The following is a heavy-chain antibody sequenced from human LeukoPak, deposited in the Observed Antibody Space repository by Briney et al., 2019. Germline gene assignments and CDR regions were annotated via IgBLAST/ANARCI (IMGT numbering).Heavy chain of an antibody. J-gene: IGHJ6*03. V-gene: IGHV3-43*02. D-gene: IGHD2-8*01. CDR2: ISGDGGST. CDR1: GFTFDDYA. CDR3: AKGEGYCTNGVCGTDYYYYYMDV. Sequence: GGSLRLSCAASGFTFDDYAMHWVRQAPGKGLEWVSLISGDGGSTYYADSVKGRFTISRDNSKNSLYLQMNSLRTEDTALYYCAKGEGYCTNGVCGTDYYYYYMDVWGKGTTVTVSS.